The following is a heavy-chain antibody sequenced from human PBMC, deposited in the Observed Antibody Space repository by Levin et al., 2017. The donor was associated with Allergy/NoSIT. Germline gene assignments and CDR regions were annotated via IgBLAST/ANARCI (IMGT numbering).Heavy chain of an antibody. CDR2: IWYDGSRK. V-gene: IGHV3-33*01. CDR3: ARETGSGSGMDV. D-gene: IGHD7-27*01. CDR1: GFTFSERG. Sequence: GESLKISCAASGFTFSERGMHWVRQAPGKGLEWVAVIWYDGSRKYYTDFVKGRFTISRDDSKNTLYLEMNSLRAEDTAVYYCARETGSGSGMDVWGQGTTVTVSS. J-gene: IGHJ6*01.